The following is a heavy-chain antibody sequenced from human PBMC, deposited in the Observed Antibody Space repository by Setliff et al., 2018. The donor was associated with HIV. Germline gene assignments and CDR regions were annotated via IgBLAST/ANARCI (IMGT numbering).Heavy chain of an antibody. D-gene: IGHD3-10*01. J-gene: IGHJ6*04. CDR3: ARGKGVGGVVITGGLDV. V-gene: IGHV1-8*01. CDR2: MNPNTGVS. CDR1: GHTFTNVD. Sequence: ASVKVSCKASGHTFTNVDIHWLRRATGQGLEWMGWMNPNTGVSGYALKFQARVTMTRDTSISTAYMELSSLTSEDTDVYYCARGKGVGGVVITGGLDVWGKGTTVTVSS.